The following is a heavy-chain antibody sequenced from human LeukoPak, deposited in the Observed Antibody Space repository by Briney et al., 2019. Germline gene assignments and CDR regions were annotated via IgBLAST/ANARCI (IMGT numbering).Heavy chain of an antibody. Sequence: PSETLSLTCTVFGDSISSGSYFWSWIRQPPGKGLEWIGYIYYSGSTNYNPSLKSRVTISVDTSKNQFSLKLSSVTAADTAVYYCARSITMVRGVIMPYYYYYMDVWGKGTTVTVSS. CDR2: IYYSGST. J-gene: IGHJ6*03. CDR3: ARSITMVRGVIMPYYYYYMDV. D-gene: IGHD3-10*01. V-gene: IGHV4-61*01. CDR1: GDSISSGSYF.